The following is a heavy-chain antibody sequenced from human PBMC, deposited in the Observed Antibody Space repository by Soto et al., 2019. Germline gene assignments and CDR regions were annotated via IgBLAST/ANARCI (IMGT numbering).Heavy chain of an antibody. CDR2: ISGSGGST. CDR3: ANVTDYYVSSCNYDADY. Sequence: AISGSGGSTYYADSVKGRFTISRDNSKNTLYLQMNSLRAEDTAVYYCANVTDYYVSSCNYDADYWGQGTLVTVSS. D-gene: IGHD3-22*01. J-gene: IGHJ4*02. V-gene: IGHV3-23*01.